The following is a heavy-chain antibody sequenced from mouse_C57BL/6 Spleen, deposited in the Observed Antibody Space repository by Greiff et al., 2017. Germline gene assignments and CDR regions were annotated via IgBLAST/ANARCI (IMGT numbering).Heavy chain of an antibody. Sequence: VQLQQSGPELVKPGASVKISCKASGYAFSSSWMHWVQQRPGKGLEWIGQIYPGGGDTNYTGKFKGKATLTADDYSRTALMQLSSLTSEDTAVYFCATIYYSKCYFDDWGTGTTVTVSS. CDR2: IYPGGGDT. CDR3: ATIYYSKCYFDD. D-gene: IGHD2-5*01. CDR1: GYAFSSSW. J-gene: IGHJ1*03. V-gene: IGHV1-82*01.